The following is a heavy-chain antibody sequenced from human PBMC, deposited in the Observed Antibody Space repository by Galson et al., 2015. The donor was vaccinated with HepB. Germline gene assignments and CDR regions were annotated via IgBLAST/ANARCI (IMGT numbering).Heavy chain of an antibody. CDR2: ISYDGSNK. V-gene: IGHV3-30*18. J-gene: IGHJ4*02. CDR3: AKDFGGRIAPAPGGD. D-gene: IGHD6-13*01. Sequence: SLRLSCAASGFTFSSYGMHWVRQAPGKGLEWVAVISYDGSNKYYADSVKGRFTISRDNSKNTLYLQMNSLRAEDTAVYYCAKDFGGRIAPAPGGDWGQGTLVTVSS. CDR1: GFTFSSYG.